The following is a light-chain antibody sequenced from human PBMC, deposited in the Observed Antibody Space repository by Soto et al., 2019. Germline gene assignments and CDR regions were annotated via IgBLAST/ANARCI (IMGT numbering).Light chain of an antibody. Sequence: EIVMTQSPATLSVSQGEGATLSCKASQNVYNNLAWYQQRPGQPPRLLIYDASTRATGISARFSGSGYGTEFTLTISSLQSEDFAVYFCRQCRNWPLTFGGGTKVEIK. V-gene: IGKV3-15*01. CDR2: DAS. J-gene: IGKJ4*01. CDR1: QNVYNN. CDR3: RQCRNWPLT.